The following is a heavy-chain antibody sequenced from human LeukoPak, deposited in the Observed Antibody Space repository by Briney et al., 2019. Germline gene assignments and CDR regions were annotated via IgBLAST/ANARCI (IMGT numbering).Heavy chain of an antibody. CDR3: ARQAGRAFDI. V-gene: IGHV4-39*01. CDR1: GGSISSSSYY. CDR2: IYYSGST. Sequence: SETLSLACTVSGGSISSSSYYWGWIRQPPGKGLEWIGSIYYSGSTYYNPSLKSRVTISVDTSKNQFSLKLSSVTAADTAVYYCARQAGRAFDIWGQGTMVTVSS. J-gene: IGHJ3*02.